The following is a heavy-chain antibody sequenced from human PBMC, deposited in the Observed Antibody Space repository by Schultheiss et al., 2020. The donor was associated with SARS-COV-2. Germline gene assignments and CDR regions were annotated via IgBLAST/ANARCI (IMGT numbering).Heavy chain of an antibody. CDR1: GYTFTNYD. Sequence: ASVKVSCKASGYTFTNYDINWVRQATGQGLEWMGWMNPNTGNTGYAQRFQGRVTMTRETSISTAYMELTSLRSDDTAVYYCARVLGLVGASPFDSWGQGTLVTVSS. J-gene: IGHJ4*01. V-gene: IGHV1-8*01. D-gene: IGHD1-26*01. CDR2: MNPNTGNT. CDR3: ARVLGLVGASPFDS.